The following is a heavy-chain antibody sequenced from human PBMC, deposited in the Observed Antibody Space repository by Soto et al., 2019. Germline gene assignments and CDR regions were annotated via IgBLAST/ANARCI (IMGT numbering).Heavy chain of an antibody. CDR3: ARLYYDILTGYSD. V-gene: IGHV3-7*03. J-gene: IGHJ4*02. D-gene: IGHD3-9*01. CDR2: IKQDGSEK. CDR1: GFTFSSYW. Sequence: PGGSLRLSCAASGFTFSSYWMSWVRQAPGKGLEWVANIKQDGSEKYYVDSVKGRFTISRDNAKNSLYLQMNSLGAEDTAVYYCARLYYDILTGYSDWGQGTLVTVSS.